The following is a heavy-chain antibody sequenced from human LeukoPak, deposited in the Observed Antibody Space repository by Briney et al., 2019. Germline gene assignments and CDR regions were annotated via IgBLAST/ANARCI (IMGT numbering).Heavy chain of an antibody. D-gene: IGHD3-22*01. CDR1: GVSISSGGYY. J-gene: IGHJ4*02. Sequence: SETLSLTCTVSGVSISSGGYYWSWIRQHPGKGLEWIGYIYYSGSTYYNPSLKSRVTISVDTSKNQFSLRLSSVTAADTAVYYCARQPLYYDSSGSYAGDFDYWGQGTLVTVSS. CDR2: IYYSGST. V-gene: IGHV4-31*03. CDR3: ARQPLYYDSSGSYAGDFDY.